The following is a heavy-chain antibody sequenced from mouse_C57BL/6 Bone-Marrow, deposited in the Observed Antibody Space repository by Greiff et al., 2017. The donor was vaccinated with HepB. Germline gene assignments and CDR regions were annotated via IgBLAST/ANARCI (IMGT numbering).Heavy chain of an antibody. V-gene: IGHV5-12*01. CDR2: ISNGGGST. D-gene: IGHD2-4*01. CDR3: ARHDDSWYFDV. J-gene: IGHJ1*03. CDR1: GFTFSDYY. Sequence: EVKLVESGGGLVQPGGSLKLSCAASGFTFSDYYMYWVRQTPEKRLEWVAYISNGGGSTYYPDTVKGRFTISRDNAKNTLYLQMSRLKSEDTAMYYCARHDDSWYFDVWGTGTTVTVSS.